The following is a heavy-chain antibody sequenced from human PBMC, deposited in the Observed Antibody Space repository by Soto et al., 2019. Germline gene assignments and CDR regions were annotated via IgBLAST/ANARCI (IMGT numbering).Heavy chain of an antibody. J-gene: IGHJ5*02. CDR1: GFTFSSYA. CDR3: ARARYSGSSFDP. V-gene: IGHV3-30-3*01. Sequence: VGSLRLSCAASGFTFSSYAMHWVRQAPGKGLEWVAVISYDGSNKYYADSVKGRFTISRDNSKNTLYLQMNSLRAEDTAVYYCARARYSGSSFDPWGQGTLVTVSS. CDR2: ISYDGSNK. D-gene: IGHD1-26*01.